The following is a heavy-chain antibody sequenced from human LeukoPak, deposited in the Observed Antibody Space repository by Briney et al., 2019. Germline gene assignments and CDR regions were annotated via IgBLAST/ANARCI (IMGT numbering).Heavy chain of an antibody. Sequence: SETLSPTCAVYGGSFSGYYWSWIRQPPGKGLEWIGYIYYSGSTYYNPSLKSRVTISVDTSKNQFSLKLSSVTAADTAVYYCASRYYDFWSGYYGTIDYWGQGTLVTVSS. V-gene: IGHV4-30-4*08. J-gene: IGHJ4*02. D-gene: IGHD3-3*01. CDR2: IYYSGST. CDR3: ASRYYDFWSGYYGTIDY. CDR1: GGSFSGYY.